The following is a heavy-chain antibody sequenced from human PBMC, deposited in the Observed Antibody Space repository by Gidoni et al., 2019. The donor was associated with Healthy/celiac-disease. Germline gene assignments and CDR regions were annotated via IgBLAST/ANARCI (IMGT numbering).Heavy chain of an antibody. V-gene: IGHV4-38-2*02. CDR3: ARDYYDILTGLGGYYYYGMDV. J-gene: IGHJ6*02. Sequence: QVQLQESGPGLVKPSETLSLTCAASGYSISSGYSWGWIRHPPGKGLEWIGRIYHSGSTYYNPPLKSRVTIAVDTSKNQFSLKLSSVTAADTAVYYCARDYYDILTGLGGYYYYGMDVWGQGTTVTVSS. D-gene: IGHD3-9*01. CDR2: IYHSGST. CDR1: GYSISSGYS.